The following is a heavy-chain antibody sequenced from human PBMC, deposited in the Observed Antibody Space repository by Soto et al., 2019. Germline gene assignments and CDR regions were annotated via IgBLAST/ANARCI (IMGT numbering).Heavy chain of an antibody. D-gene: IGHD3-22*01. CDR1: GGSISSDDYY. CDR2: IHSSGSI. J-gene: IGHJ1*01. CDR3: ARDLDGLHDDTSGPFPRPG. Sequence: ASETLSLTCTVSGGSISSDDYYWSWIRQAPGRGLEWIGYIHSSGSIYYNPSLKSRATMSIDTAGNQFSLKVSSVTVADTAVYYCARDLDGLHDDTSGPFPRPGWGQGALVTVSS. V-gene: IGHV4-30-4*01.